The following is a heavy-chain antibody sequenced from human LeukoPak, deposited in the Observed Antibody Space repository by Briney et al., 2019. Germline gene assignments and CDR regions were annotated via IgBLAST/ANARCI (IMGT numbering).Heavy chain of an antibody. V-gene: IGHV3-21*01. J-gene: IGHJ4*02. CDR2: ISSSTTYI. CDR3: ARDGSGRVPEMSAPDY. D-gene: IGHD3-10*01. Sequence: GGSLRLSCAASGFTFSSYSMNWVRQAPGKGLEWVSSISSSTTYIYYADSVKGRFTISRDNAKNSLYLQMNSLRAEDTAVYYCARDGSGRVPEMSAPDYWGQGTLVTVSS. CDR1: GFTFSSYS.